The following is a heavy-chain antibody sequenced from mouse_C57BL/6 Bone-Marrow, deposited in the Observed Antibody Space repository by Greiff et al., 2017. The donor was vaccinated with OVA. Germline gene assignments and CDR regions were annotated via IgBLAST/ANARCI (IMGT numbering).Heavy chain of an antibody. V-gene: IGHV1-69*01. Sequence: QVQLQQPGAELVMPGASVKLSCKASGYTFTSYWMHWVKQRPGQGLEWIGEIDPSDSYTNYNQKFKGKSTLTVDKSSSTDYMQLSSLTSEDSAGYDCARCDDYDGYCDYWGQGTTLTVSS. CDR1: GYTFTSYW. D-gene: IGHD2-4*01. CDR2: IDPSDSYT. CDR3: ARCDDYDGYCDY. J-gene: IGHJ2*01.